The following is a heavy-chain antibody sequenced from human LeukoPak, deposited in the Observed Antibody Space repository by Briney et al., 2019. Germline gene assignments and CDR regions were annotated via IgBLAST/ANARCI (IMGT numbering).Heavy chain of an antibody. Sequence: SVKVSCKASGGTFSSYAISWVRQAPGQGLEWMGRIIPILGIANYAQKFQGRVTITADKSTSTAYMELSSLRSEDTAVYYCARNYYVSSGYSIDAFDIWGQGTMVTVSS. J-gene: IGHJ3*02. CDR3: ARNYYVSSGYSIDAFDI. D-gene: IGHD3-22*01. CDR2: IIPILGIA. CDR1: GGTFSSYA. V-gene: IGHV1-69*04.